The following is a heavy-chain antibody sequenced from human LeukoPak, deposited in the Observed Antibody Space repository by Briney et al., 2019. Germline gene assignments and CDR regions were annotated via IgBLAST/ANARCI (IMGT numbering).Heavy chain of an antibody. D-gene: IGHD4-17*01. J-gene: IGHJ6*04. V-gene: IGHV1-18*04. CDR2: ISAYNGNT. CDR1: GYTFTSYG. Sequence: ASVKVSCKASGYTFTSYGISWVRQAPGQGLEWMGWISAYNGNTNYAQKLQGRVTMTTDTSTSTAYMELRSLRSDDTAVYYCARASSTTTLYYCYYGMDVWGKGTTVTVSS. CDR3: ARASSTTTLYYCYYGMDV.